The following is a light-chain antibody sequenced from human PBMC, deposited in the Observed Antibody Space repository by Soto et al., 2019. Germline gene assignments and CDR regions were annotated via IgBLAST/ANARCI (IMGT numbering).Light chain of an antibody. CDR2: SNN. J-gene: IGLJ1*01. CDR1: SSNIGSNT. CDR3: AAWDDSLNGGV. Sequence: QSVLTQPPSASGTPGQRVTISCSGSSSNIGSNTVNWYQQLPGTAPKLLIYSNNQRPSGVPDQFSGSKSGTSASLAISGLQSEDEADYYCAAWDDSLNGGVFGTGTKVTVL. V-gene: IGLV1-44*01.